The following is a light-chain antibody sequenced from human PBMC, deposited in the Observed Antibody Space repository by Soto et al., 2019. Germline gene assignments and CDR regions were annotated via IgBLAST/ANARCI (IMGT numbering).Light chain of an antibody. CDR1: QSLLHSNGYNY. CDR2: LGS. Sequence: DIVMTQSPLSLPVTPGEPASISCRSSQSLLHSNGYNYLDWYLQKPGQSPQLLIYLGSNRASGVPDRFSGRGSGTDFTLKISRVEAEDVGVYYCMQALQTRLTFGGGTKVEIK. J-gene: IGKJ4*01. V-gene: IGKV2-28*01. CDR3: MQALQTRLT.